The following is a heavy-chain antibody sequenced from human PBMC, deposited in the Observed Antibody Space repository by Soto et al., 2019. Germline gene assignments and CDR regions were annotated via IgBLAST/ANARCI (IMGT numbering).Heavy chain of an antibody. Sequence: ASVKVSCKASGGTFSSYTISWVRQAPGQGLEWMGRINPISGNANYAQKFQGRVTMTRNTSTSTAYMELSSLRSEDTAVYYCARGRYYDFWSGSNWFDPWGQGTLVTVSS. J-gene: IGHJ5*02. CDR3: ARGRYYDFWSGSNWFDP. V-gene: IGHV1-8*02. CDR2: INPISGNA. CDR1: GGTFSSYT. D-gene: IGHD3-3*01.